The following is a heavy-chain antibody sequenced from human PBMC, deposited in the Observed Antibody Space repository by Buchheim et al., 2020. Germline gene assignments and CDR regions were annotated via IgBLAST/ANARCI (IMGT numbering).Heavy chain of an antibody. V-gene: IGHV1-69*04. Sequence: QVQLVQSGAEVKKPGSSVKVSCKASGGTFSSYAISWVRQAPGQGLEWMGRIIPILGIANYAQKFQGRVTITADKSTSTAYMELSSLRSEDTAVYYCAREHEPAAIKNYYYYGMDVWGQGTT. J-gene: IGHJ6*02. CDR3: AREHEPAAIKNYYYYGMDV. CDR1: GGTFSSYA. D-gene: IGHD2-2*01. CDR2: IIPILGIA.